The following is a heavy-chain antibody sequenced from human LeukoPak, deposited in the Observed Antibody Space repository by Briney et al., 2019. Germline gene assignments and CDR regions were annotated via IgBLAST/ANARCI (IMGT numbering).Heavy chain of an antibody. Sequence: SETLSLTCTVSGGSISNYYWSWIRQPPGKGLEWIGYIYDSGSTNYNPSLKSRVTMSVDTSKNQFSLKLSSVTAADTAVYYCARDFGYGDYFFDDWGQGTLVTVSS. J-gene: IGHJ4*02. CDR2: IYDSGST. V-gene: IGHV4-59*12. CDR1: GGSISNYY. CDR3: ARDFGYGDYFFDD. D-gene: IGHD4-17*01.